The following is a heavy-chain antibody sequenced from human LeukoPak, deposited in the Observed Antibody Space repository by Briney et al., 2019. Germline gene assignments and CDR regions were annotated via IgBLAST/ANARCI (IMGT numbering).Heavy chain of an antibody. CDR3: ASGDLWFGELSKFDY. J-gene: IGHJ4*02. Sequence: GASVKVSCKASGYTFTVYYMHWVRQAPGQGLEWMGRINPNSGGTNYAQKFQGRVTMTRDTSISTAYMELSRLRSDDTAVYYCASGDLWFGELSKFDYWGQGTLVTVSS. V-gene: IGHV1-2*06. CDR1: GYTFTVYY. D-gene: IGHD3-10*01. CDR2: INPNSGGT.